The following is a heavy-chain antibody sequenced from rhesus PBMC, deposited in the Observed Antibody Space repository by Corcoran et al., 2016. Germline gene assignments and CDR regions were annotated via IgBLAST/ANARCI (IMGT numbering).Heavy chain of an antibody. V-gene: IGHV4-73*01. CDR1: GGSISGYYY. J-gene: IGHJ4*01. D-gene: IGHD6-31*01. CDR3: ARGGNIAAAADY. Sequence: GEGLGQPSETLSLTCSVYGGSISGYYYWSWIRQPPGKGLEWIGYIYGNSASTNYNPSLKNRVTISKDTSKNQCSLKLSSVTAADTAVYYWARGGNIAAAADYWGQGVLVTGSS. CDR2: IYGNSAST.